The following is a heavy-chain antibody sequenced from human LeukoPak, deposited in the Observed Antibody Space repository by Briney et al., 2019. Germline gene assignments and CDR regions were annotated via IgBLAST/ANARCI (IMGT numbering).Heavy chain of an antibody. J-gene: IGHJ4*02. D-gene: IGHD6-13*01. CDR2: VKQDGTEK. CDR3: ARAGGTSWADY. Sequence: GGSLRLSCAASGFTFRNFYMSWVRQAPGKGLEWVANVKQDGTEKFYVDSVKGRFTISRDNGKNSLYLQMNSLRVEDTAIYYCARAGGTSWADYWGQGTLVTVSS. V-gene: IGHV3-7*01. CDR1: GFTFRNFY.